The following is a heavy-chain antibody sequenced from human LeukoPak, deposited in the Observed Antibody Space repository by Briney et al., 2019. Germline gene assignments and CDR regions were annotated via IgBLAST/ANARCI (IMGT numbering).Heavy chain of an antibody. Sequence: PGGSLRLSCAASGFTFSNAWMSWVRQAPGKGLEWVGRIKSKTDGGTTDYAAPVKGRFTISRDDSKNTLYLQMNSLKTEDTAVYYCTTAEIWFGGLDLDYWGQGTLVTVSS. CDR2: IKSKTDGGTT. V-gene: IGHV3-15*01. CDR3: TTAEIWFGGLDLDY. CDR1: GFTFSNAW. J-gene: IGHJ4*02. D-gene: IGHD3-10*01.